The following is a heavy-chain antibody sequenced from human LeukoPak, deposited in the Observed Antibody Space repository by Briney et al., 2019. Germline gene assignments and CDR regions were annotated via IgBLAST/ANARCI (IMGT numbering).Heavy chain of an antibody. Sequence: GGSLRLSCAASGFTFSNAWMTWVRQAPGKGLERVCRIKSKTDAGTTDYAAPVKGRFTISRDDSKHTLYLQMNSLKTEDTAVYYCTTDSRNFGYEDYWGQGTLVTVSS. CDR1: GFTFSNAW. J-gene: IGHJ4*02. CDR2: IKSKTDAGTT. CDR3: TTDSRNFGYEDY. D-gene: IGHD3-22*01. V-gene: IGHV3-15*01.